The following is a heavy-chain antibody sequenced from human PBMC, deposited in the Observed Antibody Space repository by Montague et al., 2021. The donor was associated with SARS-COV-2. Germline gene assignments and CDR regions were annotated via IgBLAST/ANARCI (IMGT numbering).Heavy chain of an antibody. CDR2: VNQSGTT. Sequence: SETLSLTCTVSSDSVSSGKYFWTWIRQPPGKGLEWIGEVNQSGTTIYNPSVKSGVTISEDTSKNQFYLRLNPVTAADTAVYYCARGRRPVVVPGAGPAGRAFDIWGQGTMVTVSS. J-gene: IGHJ3*02. V-gene: IGHV4-61*01. CDR3: ARGRRPVVVPGAGPAGRAFDI. CDR1: SDSVSSGKYF. D-gene: IGHD2-2*01.